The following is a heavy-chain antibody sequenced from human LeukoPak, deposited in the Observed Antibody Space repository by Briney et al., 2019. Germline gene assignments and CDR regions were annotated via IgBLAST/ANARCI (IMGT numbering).Heavy chain of an antibody. J-gene: IGHJ4*02. CDR1: GFTFSSYS. V-gene: IGHV3-21*01. CDR2: ISSSSSYI. Sequence: PGGSLRLSCAASGFTFSSYSMNWVRQAPGKGLEWVSSISSSSSYIYYADSVKGRFTISRDNAKNSLYLQMNSLRAEDTAVYYCARVARYGGNSVDYFDYWGQGTLVTVSS. D-gene: IGHD4-23*01. CDR3: ARVARYGGNSVDYFDY.